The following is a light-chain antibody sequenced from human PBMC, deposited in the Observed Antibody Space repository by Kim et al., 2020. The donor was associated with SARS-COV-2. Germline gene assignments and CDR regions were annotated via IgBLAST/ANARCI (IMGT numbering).Light chain of an antibody. J-gene: IGLJ1*01. Sequence: SSELTQDPAVSVALGQTVRITCQGDSLRSYYASWYQQKPGQAPVLVIYVKNNRPSGIPDRFSGSRSGNTASLTITGAQAEDEADYYCNSRDSSGNHVFGTGTKVTVL. V-gene: IGLV3-19*01. CDR1: SLRSYY. CDR2: VKN. CDR3: NSRDSSGNHV.